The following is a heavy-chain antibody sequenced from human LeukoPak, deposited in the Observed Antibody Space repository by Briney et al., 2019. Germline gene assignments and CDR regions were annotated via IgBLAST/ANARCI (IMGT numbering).Heavy chain of an antibody. J-gene: IGHJ6*03. D-gene: IGHD4-11*01. CDR1: GFTFSTFA. CDR2: IYSDGST. Sequence: GGSLRLSCAASGFTFSTFAMVWVRQPPGKGLEWVSSIYSDGSTYYADSVKGRFTISRDNSKNTLYLQMNSLRAEDTAVYYCARDRTGQQLISRKDYYYMDVWAKGPRSPSP. CDR3: ARDRTGQQLISRKDYYYMDV. V-gene: IGHV3-66*01.